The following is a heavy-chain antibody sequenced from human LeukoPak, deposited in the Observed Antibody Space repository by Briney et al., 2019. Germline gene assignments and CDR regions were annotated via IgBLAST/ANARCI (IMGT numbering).Heavy chain of an antibody. CDR1: EFTFGNLW. V-gene: IGHV3-7*01. CDR2: IKEDGSDK. J-gene: IGHJ4*02. CDR3: ARDYRARLDY. Sequence: GGSLRLSCAASEFTFGNLWMTWVRQAPGKGLEWVANIKEDGSDKYYVDSVKGRFTISRDNARTSLYLQMNSLRAEDTAVYYCARDYRARLDYWGQGTLVTVSS.